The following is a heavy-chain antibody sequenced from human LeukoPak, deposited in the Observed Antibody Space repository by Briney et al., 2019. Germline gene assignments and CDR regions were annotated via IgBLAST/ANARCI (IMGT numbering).Heavy chain of an antibody. V-gene: IGHV1-69*01. Sequence: SVKVSCNASGGTFSSYAISWVRQAPGQGLEWMGGIIPIFGTANYAQKFQGRVTITADESTSTAYMELSSLRSEDTAVYYCARSLYYDILTGTPPFDYWGQGTLVTVSS. J-gene: IGHJ4*02. CDR3: ARSLYYDILTGTPPFDY. CDR2: IIPIFGTA. D-gene: IGHD3-9*01. CDR1: GGTFSSYA.